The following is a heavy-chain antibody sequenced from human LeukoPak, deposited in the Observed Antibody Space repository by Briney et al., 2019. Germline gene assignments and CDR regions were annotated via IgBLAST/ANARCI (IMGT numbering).Heavy chain of an antibody. CDR1: GFTFSNYA. V-gene: IGHV3-64*01. CDR3: ARESGYVTYYLDS. CDR2: ISISGGST. D-gene: IGHD2-15*01. J-gene: IGHJ4*02. Sequence: GGSLRLSCAASGFTFSNYAMSWVRQAPGKGLEYVSAISISGGSTFYANSVEGRFTISRDNSKNTVYLQTGSLRDEDMAVYYCARESGYVTYYLDSWGQGTLVTVSS.